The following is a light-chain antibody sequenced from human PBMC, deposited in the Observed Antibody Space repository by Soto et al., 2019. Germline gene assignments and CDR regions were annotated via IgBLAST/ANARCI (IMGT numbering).Light chain of an antibody. CDR2: DDN. CDR1: SSNIGGNS. J-gene: IGLJ1*01. CDR3: GSWDSSLSAYV. V-gene: IGLV1-51*01. Sequence: VLTQPPSVSAAPGQKVTISCSGSSSNIGGNSVSWYQQLPGTAPKLLIYDDNKRPSGIPDRFSGSKSGTSATLGITGFQTGNEADYYCGSWDSSLSAYVFGTGTKVTVL.